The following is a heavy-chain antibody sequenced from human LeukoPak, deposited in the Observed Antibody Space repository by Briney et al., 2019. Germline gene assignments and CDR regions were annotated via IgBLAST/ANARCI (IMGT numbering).Heavy chain of an antibody. V-gene: IGHV4-4*07. Sequence: SETLSLTCTVSGGSISSYYWSWIRQPAGKGLGWIGRIYTSGSTSYNPSLKSRVTMSVDTSKNQFSLKLSSVTAADTAVYYCARVGAADPFYYYYYMDVWGKGTTVTVSS. CDR2: IYTSGST. J-gene: IGHJ6*03. CDR3: ARVGAADPFYYYYYMDV. D-gene: IGHD6-25*01. CDR1: GGSISSYY.